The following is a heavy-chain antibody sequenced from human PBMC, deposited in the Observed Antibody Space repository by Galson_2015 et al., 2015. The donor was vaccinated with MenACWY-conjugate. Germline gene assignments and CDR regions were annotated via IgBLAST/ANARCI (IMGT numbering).Heavy chain of an antibody. CDR3: ARGPYYYDSSGYPDY. CDR1: GYTFTSYG. D-gene: IGHD3-22*01. Sequence: SVKVSCKASGYTFTSYGISWVRQAPGQGLEWMGWISAYNGNTNYAQKLQGRVTMTTDTSTSTAYMELRSLRSDDTAVYYCARGPYYYDSSGYPDYWGQGTLVTVSS. J-gene: IGHJ4*02. CDR2: ISAYNGNT. V-gene: IGHV1-18*04.